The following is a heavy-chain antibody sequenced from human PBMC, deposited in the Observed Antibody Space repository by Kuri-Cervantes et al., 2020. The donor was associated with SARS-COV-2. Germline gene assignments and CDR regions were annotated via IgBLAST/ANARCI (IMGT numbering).Heavy chain of an antibody. CDR1: GGSISSGSYY. CDR3: ARDLAYDSSGYAFDY. D-gene: IGHD3-22*01. J-gene: IGHJ4*02. Sequence: SETLSLTRTVSGGSISSGSYYWSWIRQPAGKGLEWIGRIYTSGSTNYNPSLKSRVTISVDTSKNQFSLKLSSVTAADTAVYYCARDLAYDSSGYAFDYWGQGTLVTVSS. CDR2: IYTSGST. V-gene: IGHV4-61*02.